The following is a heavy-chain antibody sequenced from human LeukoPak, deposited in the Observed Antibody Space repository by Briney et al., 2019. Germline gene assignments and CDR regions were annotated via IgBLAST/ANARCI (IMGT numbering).Heavy chain of an antibody. V-gene: IGHV4-59*01. CDR2: IYYSGST. Sequence: PSETLSLTCTVSGGSISSYYWSWIRQPPGKGLEWIGYIYYSGSTNYNPSLKSRVTISVDTSKNQFSLKLSSVTAADTAVYYCARGGIVGATAAFDIWGQGTMVTVSS. J-gene: IGHJ3*02. CDR1: GGSISSYY. D-gene: IGHD1-26*01. CDR3: ARGGIVGATAAFDI.